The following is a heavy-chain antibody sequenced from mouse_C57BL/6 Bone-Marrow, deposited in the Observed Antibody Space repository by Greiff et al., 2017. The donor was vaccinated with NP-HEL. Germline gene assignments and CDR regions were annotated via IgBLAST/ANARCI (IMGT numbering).Heavy chain of an antibody. D-gene: IGHD1-1*01. J-gene: IGHJ1*03. V-gene: IGHV15-2*01. Sequence: QVQLQQSGSELRSPGSSVKLSCKDFDSEVFPIAYMSWVRQKPGHGFEWIGGILPSIGRTIYGEKFEDKATLDADTLSNTAYLELNSLTSEDSAIYYCARDFHYYGSSYDWYFDVWGTGTTVTVSS. CDR3: ARDFHYYGSSYDWYFDV. CDR2: ILPSIGRT. CDR1: DSEVFPIAY.